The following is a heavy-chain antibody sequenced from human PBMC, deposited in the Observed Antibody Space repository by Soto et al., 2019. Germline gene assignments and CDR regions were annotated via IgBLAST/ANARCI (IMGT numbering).Heavy chain of an antibody. D-gene: IGHD4-17*01. V-gene: IGHV1-18*01. CDR3: ASYTLVTTGDYDYYYGMYV. J-gene: IGHJ6*02. Sequence: QVQLVQSGAEVKKPGASVKVSCKASGYTFTSYGISWVQQAPGQGLEWMGWISAYNGNTNYAQKLQGRVTMTTDTSTSTAFMELWSLRSDDTAMYYCASYTLVTTGDYDYYYGMYVWGQGRTVTVSS. CDR2: ISAYNGNT. CDR1: GYTFTSYG.